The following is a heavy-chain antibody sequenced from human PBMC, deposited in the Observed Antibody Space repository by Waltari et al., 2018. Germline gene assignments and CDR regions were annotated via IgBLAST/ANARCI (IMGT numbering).Heavy chain of an antibody. CDR2: IYYSGST. D-gene: IGHD4-17*01. CDR3: ARQSYGDPPAY. V-gene: IGHV4-39*01. J-gene: IGHJ4*02. Sequence: QLQLQESGPGLVKPSETLSLTCTVSGGSISSSSYYWGWIRQPPGKGLEWIGSIYYSGSTYYNPSLKSRVTIAVDTSKNQFSLKLSAVTAADTAVYYCARQSYGDPPAYWGQGTLVTVSS. CDR1: GGSISSSSYY.